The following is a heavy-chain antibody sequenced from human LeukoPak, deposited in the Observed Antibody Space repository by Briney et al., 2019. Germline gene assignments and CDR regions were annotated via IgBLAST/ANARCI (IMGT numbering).Heavy chain of an antibody. Sequence: GGSLRLSCAASGFTFSSYAMHWVRQAPGKGLEWVAFISSDGSNKYYADSVKGRFSISRDNSKNTLFLQMNSLRPEDTAVYYCAKDVVGQQWPENCWGQGTLVTVSS. CDR3: AKDVVGQQWPENC. CDR1: GFTFSSYA. V-gene: IGHV3-30*04. J-gene: IGHJ4*02. D-gene: IGHD6-19*01. CDR2: ISSDGSNK.